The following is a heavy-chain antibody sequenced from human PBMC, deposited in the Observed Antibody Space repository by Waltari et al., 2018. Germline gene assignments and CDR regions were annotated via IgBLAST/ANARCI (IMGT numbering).Heavy chain of an antibody. CDR1: GYSFTTYW. Sequence: EVQLVQSGAEVKKPGESLKISCKASGYSFTTYWIGWVPQVPGEGLEWVGITYPGGSDTRYTPSFRGHVTISTDKSTDTAYLQWRSLKASDSAIYYCARQGYHDWVGVDYWGQGTLVTVSS. V-gene: IGHV5-51*01. J-gene: IGHJ4*02. CDR2: TYPGGSDT. D-gene: IGHD3-9*01. CDR3: ARQGYHDWVGVDY.